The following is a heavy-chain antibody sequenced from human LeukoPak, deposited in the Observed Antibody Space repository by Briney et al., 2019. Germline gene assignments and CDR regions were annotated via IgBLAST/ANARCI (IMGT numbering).Heavy chain of an antibody. D-gene: IGHD6-13*01. J-gene: IGHJ6*03. CDR3: ARSISSWYYMDV. Sequence: GGSLRLSCAASGFTFSSYWMSWVRQVPGKGLEWVANIDQDGSEKYYVDSVKGRFTISRDNAKNSLYLQMNSLRAEDTAVYYCARSISSWYYMDVWGKGTTVTVSS. CDR1: GFTFSSYW. CDR2: IDQDGSEK. V-gene: IGHV3-7*01.